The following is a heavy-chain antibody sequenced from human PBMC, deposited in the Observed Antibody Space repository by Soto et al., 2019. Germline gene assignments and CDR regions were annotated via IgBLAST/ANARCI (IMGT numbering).Heavy chain of an antibody. CDR2: INPNSDGT. J-gene: IGHJ4*02. CDR1: GYTFTGYY. D-gene: IGHD1-26*01. V-gene: IGHV1-2*02. Sequence: ASVKVSCKASGYTFTGYYMHWVRQAPGQGLEWMGWINPNSDGTNYAQKFQGRVTMTRDTSISTAYMELSRLRSDDTAVYYCAREEPQGGYFDYWGQGTLVTVSS. CDR3: AREEPQGGYFDY.